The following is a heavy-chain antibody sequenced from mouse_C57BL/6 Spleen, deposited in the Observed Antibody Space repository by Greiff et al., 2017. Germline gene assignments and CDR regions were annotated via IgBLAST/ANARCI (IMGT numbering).Heavy chain of an antibody. Sequence: EVQRVESGGDLVKPGGSLKLSCAASGFTFSSYGMSWVRQTPDKRLEWVATISSGGSYTYYPDSVKGRFTISRDNAKNTLYLQMSSLKSEDTAMYYCARHVLGSNYLTPYAMDYWGQGTSVTVSS. V-gene: IGHV5-6*01. D-gene: IGHD2-5*01. CDR1: GFTFSSYG. J-gene: IGHJ4*01. CDR2: ISSGGSYT. CDR3: ARHVLGSNYLTPYAMDY.